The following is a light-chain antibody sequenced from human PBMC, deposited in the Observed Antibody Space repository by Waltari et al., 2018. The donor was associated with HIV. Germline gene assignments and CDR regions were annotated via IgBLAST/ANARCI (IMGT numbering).Light chain of an antibody. Sequence: QSVLTQPPSVSGAPGQRVTISCTGSGSNIGANYDVHWYQQLPGSPPQHVIEGNSNRPSGLFDRFAGSKSGTSASLAIIGLQADDEADYYCQSFDNSLGAYVFGTGTKVTVL. CDR2: GNS. CDR3: QSFDNSLGAYV. V-gene: IGLV1-40*01. J-gene: IGLJ1*01. CDR1: GSNIGANYD.